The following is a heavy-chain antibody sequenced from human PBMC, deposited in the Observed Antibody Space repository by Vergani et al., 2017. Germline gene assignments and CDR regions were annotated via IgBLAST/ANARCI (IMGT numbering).Heavy chain of an antibody. CDR2: INPSGGST. Sequence: QVQLVQSGAEVKKPGASVKVSCKASGYTFTSYYMHWVRQAPGQGLEWMGMINPSGGSTSYAQKFQGRVTMTRDTSTSTVYMELSSLRSEDTAVYYCARGLGDSGYDLYFDYWGQGTLVTVSS. J-gene: IGHJ4*02. V-gene: IGHV1-46*01. CDR1: GYTFTSYY. D-gene: IGHD5-12*01. CDR3: ARGLGDSGYDLYFDY.